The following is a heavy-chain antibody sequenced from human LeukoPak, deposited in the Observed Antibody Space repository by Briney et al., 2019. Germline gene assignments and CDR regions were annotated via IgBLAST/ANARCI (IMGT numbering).Heavy chain of an antibody. Sequence: GGSLRLSCAASGFTLSSYSMNWVRQAPGKGLEWVSSISSSSSYIYYADSVKGRFTISRDNAKNSLYLQMNSLRAEDTAVYYCARGSDTTAYSSLDYWGQATLVTVSS. CDR3: ARGSDTTAYSSLDY. CDR1: GFTLSSYS. D-gene: IGHD3-22*01. CDR2: ISSSSSYI. J-gene: IGHJ4*02. V-gene: IGHV3-21*01.